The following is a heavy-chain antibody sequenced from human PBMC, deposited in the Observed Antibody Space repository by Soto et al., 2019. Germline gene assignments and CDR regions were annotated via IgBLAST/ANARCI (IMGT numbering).Heavy chain of an antibody. CDR3: AKAFYREEDGYNSFDY. Sequence: EVQLLESGGGLVQPGGSLRLSCAASGLTFSRYAMSWVRQAPGKGLEWVSGISGRGDSTYYADSVKGRFTISRDNSNNTLLLQMNNLGAEDTAIYYCAKAFYREEDGYNSFDYWGQGTLVTVSS. CDR1: GLTFSRYA. D-gene: IGHD5-12*01. V-gene: IGHV3-23*01. J-gene: IGHJ4*02. CDR2: ISGRGDST.